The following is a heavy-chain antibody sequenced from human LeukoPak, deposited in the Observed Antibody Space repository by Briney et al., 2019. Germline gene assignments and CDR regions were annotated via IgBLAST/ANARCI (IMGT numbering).Heavy chain of an antibody. Sequence: SVKVSCKASGGTFSSYAISWVRQAPGQRLEWMGRIIPIFGTANYAQKFQGRVTITTDESTSTAYMELSSLRSEDTAVYYCARDPENYYDSSGLRYWGQGTLVTVSS. CDR1: GGTFSSYA. V-gene: IGHV1-69*05. CDR3: ARDPENYYDSSGLRY. D-gene: IGHD3-22*01. CDR2: IIPIFGTA. J-gene: IGHJ4*02.